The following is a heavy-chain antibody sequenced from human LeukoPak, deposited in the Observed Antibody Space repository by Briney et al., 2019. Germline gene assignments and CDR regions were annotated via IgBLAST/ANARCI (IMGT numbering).Heavy chain of an antibody. J-gene: IGHJ3*02. V-gene: IGHV4-59*01. D-gene: IGHD3-22*01. CDR2: IYYSGST. Sequence: KPSETLSLTCTVSGGSISNYYWNWIRQPPGKGLEWIGYIYYSGSTNYNPSLKSRVTISVDTSKNQFSLKLSSVTAADTAVYYCARWASSGYYLFRHDAFDIWGQGTMVTVSS. CDR3: ARWASSGYYLFRHDAFDI. CDR1: GGSISNYY.